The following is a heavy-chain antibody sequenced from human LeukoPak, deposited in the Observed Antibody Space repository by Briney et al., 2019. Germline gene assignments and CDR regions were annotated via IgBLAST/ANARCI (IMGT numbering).Heavy chain of an antibody. D-gene: IGHD3-10*01. CDR3: GRAFPPLRTSSSGDL. V-gene: IGHV3-21*01. CDR2: ISYLSSHV. J-gene: IGHJ4*02. Sequence: GGSLRVSCSASGFTFSDYDMNWVSQAPGKGLEWVSSISYLSSHVYYGDSVKGRFSISRDNAKNSLYLQMNSLGAEDTAIYYCGRAFPPLRTSSSGDLWGQGILVTVSS. CDR1: GFTFSDYD.